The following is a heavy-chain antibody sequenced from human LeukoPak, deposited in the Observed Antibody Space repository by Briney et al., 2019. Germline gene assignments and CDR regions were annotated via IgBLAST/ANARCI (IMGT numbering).Heavy chain of an antibody. V-gene: IGHV3-23*01. CDR2: ISGSGGST. Sequence: AGSLRLSCAASGFTFSSYGMTWVRQAPGKGLHWVSAISGSGGSTYYADSVKGRSTISRDNSKNTLYLQMNSLRAEDTAVYYCAKFGLAGSGRYHDAFDIWGQGTMVTVSS. CDR1: GFTFSSYG. CDR3: AKFGLAGSGRYHDAFDI. D-gene: IGHD3-10*01. J-gene: IGHJ3*02.